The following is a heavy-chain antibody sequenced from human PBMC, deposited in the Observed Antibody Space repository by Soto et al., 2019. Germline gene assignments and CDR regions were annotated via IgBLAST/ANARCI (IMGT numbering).Heavy chain of an antibody. CDR1: GGTFSNYT. D-gene: IGHD6-13*01. V-gene: IGHV1-69*02. CDR2: IIPILDIA. Sequence: SVKVSCKASGGTFSNYTINWVRQAPGQGLEWMGRIIPILDIAKSAQRFQGRFTITADKSTSTSYMELSSLKSEDTAVYYCARAVAAAGVYDWYFDLWGRGTLVTVS. J-gene: IGHJ2*01. CDR3: ARAVAAAGVYDWYFDL.